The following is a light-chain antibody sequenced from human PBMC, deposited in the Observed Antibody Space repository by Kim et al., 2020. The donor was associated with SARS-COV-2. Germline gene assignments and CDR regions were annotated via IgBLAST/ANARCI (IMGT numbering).Light chain of an antibody. V-gene: IGKV3-15*01. CDR1: QTISRD. CDR2: GVS. Sequence: VFPGESAPPSCRTSQTISRDLAWYQQKPGQAPRLLIYGVSTRATGIPATFTGSGSGTEFTLTISSLQSEDFAVYYCQQYNDWPLTFGGGTKVDIK. CDR3: QQYNDWPLT. J-gene: IGKJ4*01.